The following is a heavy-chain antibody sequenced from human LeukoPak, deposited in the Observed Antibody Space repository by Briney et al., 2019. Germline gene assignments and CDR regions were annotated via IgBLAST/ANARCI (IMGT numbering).Heavy chain of an antibody. Sequence: ASVKVSCKASGYTFSSYDINWVRQATGQGLEWMGWMNPNSGNTGYAQKFQGRVTMTRNTSISTAYMELSSLRSEDTAVYYCARGYCTSCRRRLYGMDVWGQGTTVTVSS. CDR2: MNPNSGNT. CDR3: ARGYCTSCRRRLYGMDV. J-gene: IGHJ6*02. V-gene: IGHV1-8*01. D-gene: IGHD2-2*01. CDR1: GYTFSSYD.